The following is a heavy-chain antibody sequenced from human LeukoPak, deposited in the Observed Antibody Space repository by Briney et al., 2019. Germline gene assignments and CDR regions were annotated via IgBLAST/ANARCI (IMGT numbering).Heavy chain of an antibody. CDR3: ARGRVVVAATPDDY. D-gene: IGHD2-15*01. CDR2: INPNSGGT. Sequence: ASVKVSCKASGYTFTGYYMHWVRQAPGQGLEWMGWINPNSGGTNYAQKFQGRVTMTRDTSISTAYMELRRLRSDDTAVYYCARGRVVVAATPDDYWGQGTLVTVSS. V-gene: IGHV1-2*02. J-gene: IGHJ4*02. CDR1: GYTFTGYY.